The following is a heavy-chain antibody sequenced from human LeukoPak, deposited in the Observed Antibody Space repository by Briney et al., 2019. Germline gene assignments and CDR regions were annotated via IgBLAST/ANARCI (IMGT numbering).Heavy chain of an antibody. V-gene: IGHV4-34*01. J-gene: IGHJ4*02. D-gene: IGHD1-7*01. CDR1: GGSFSGYY. CDR3: ARARPTGTTPDFDY. CDR2: INHSGIT. Sequence: SETLSLTCAVYGGSFSGYYWTWIRQPPGKGLEWIGEINHSGITNYNPSLKSRVTMSGDTARNQFSLKLSFVTAADTAVYYCARARPTGTTPDFDYWGQGTLVTVSS.